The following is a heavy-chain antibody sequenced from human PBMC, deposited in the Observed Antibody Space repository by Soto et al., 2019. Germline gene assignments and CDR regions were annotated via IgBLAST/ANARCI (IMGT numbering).Heavy chain of an antibody. D-gene: IGHD3-22*01. CDR3: ARSLVVVIQYYFDY. J-gene: IGHJ4*02. Sequence: ASVKVSCKASGYTFTGYYMHWVRQAPGQGLEWMGWINPNSGGTNYAQKFQGRVTMTRDTSISTAYMELSRLRSDDTAVYYCARSLVVVIQYYFDYWGRGTLVTVSS. CDR2: INPNSGGT. CDR1: GYTFTGYY. V-gene: IGHV1-2*02.